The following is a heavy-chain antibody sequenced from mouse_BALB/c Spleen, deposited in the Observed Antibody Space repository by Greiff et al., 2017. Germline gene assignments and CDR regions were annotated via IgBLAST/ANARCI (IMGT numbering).Heavy chain of an antibody. CDR3: ARDDYDPAWFAY. V-gene: IGHV1S126*01. D-gene: IGHD2-4*01. CDR1: GYSFTSYW. CDR2: IDPSDSET. J-gene: IGHJ3*01. Sequence: QVQLKESGPQLVRPGASVKISCKASGYSFTSYWMHWVKQRPGQGLEWIGMIDPSDSETRLNQKFKDKATLTVDKSSSTAYMQLSSPTSEDSAVYYCARDDYDPAWFAYWGQGTLVTVSA.